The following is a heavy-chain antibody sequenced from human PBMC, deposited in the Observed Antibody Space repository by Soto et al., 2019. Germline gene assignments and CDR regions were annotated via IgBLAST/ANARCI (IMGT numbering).Heavy chain of an antibody. CDR1: GYTFTSYG. D-gene: IGHD3-3*01. CDR2: ISAYNGNT. CDR3: ARAKSGITIFGVVPDYYGMDV. V-gene: IGHV1-18*04. Sequence: ASVKVSCKASGYTFTSYGISWLRQAPGQGLEWMGWISAYNGNTNYAQKLQGRVTMTTDTSTSTAYMELRSLRSDDTAVYYCARAKSGITIFGVVPDYYGMDVWGQGTTVTVS. J-gene: IGHJ6*02.